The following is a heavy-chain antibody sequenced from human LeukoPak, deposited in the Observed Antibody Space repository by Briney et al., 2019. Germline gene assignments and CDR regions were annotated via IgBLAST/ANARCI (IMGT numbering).Heavy chain of an antibody. CDR2: ISSRGTTT. CDR3: AKVPPSSYWYLDY. CDR1: GFTFRDYY. V-gene: IGHV3-11*04. J-gene: IGHJ4*02. Sequence: GGSLRLSCLASGFTFRDYYMTWIRQAPGKGLEWISFISSRGTTTDYADSVKGRFTISRDNANSTLFLQMSSLRVEDTAVYYCAKVPPSSYWYLDYWGRGALVTVSS. D-gene: IGHD6-13*01.